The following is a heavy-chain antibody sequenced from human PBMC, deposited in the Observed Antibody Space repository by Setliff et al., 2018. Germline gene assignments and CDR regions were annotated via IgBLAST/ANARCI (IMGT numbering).Heavy chain of an antibody. CDR1: GYSFTNNW. V-gene: IGHV5-51*01. CDR2: IFPGNSNT. CDR3: ARQGCGTTSCHSIDY. J-gene: IGHJ4*01. Sequence: ESLKISCQGSGYSFTNNWIAWVRQMPGKGLECMGIIFPGNSNTRYSPSFQGQVTISVDKAINTAYLQWTSLKVSDTAMYFCARQGCGTTSCHSIDYWVQGTLVTVSS. D-gene: IGHD2-2*01.